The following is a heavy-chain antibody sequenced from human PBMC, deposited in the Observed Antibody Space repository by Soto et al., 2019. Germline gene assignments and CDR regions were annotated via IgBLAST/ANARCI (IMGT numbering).Heavy chain of an antibody. Sequence: PSETLSLTCTLSGGSISSYYWSWIRQPPGKGLEWIGYIYYSGSTNYNPSLKSRVTISVDTSKNQFCLKLSSVTAAYTAVYYCARGGGYSGYDYPEYYDYGMDVWGQGTMVTVSS. V-gene: IGHV4-59*01. CDR1: GGSISSYY. D-gene: IGHD5-12*01. J-gene: IGHJ6*02. CDR3: ARGGGYSGYDYPEYYDYGMDV. CDR2: IYYSGST.